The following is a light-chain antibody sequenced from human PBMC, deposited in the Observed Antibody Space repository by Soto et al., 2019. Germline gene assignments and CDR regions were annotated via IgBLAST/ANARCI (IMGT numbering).Light chain of an antibody. CDR3: FSFTTTIPNV. Sequence: QSVLTQHASLSGSRGQSMTISCTGTSSDIGAYDYVSWFQQHPGKAPKLMISEVNNRPSGVSNRFSGSKSGNTAYLTISGLQVEDEAEYFCFSFTTTIPNVFGTETKVTGL. J-gene: IGLJ1*01. V-gene: IGLV2-14*01. CDR2: EVN. CDR1: SSDIGAYDY.